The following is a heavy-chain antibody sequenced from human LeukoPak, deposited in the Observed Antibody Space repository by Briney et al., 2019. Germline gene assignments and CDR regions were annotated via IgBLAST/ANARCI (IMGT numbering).Heavy chain of an antibody. CDR3: ARDPGSGWYYFDY. Sequence: ASVKVSCKASGYTLTGYYMHWVRQAPGQGLGWMGWINPNSGGTNYAQKFQGRVTMTRDTSISTAYMELSRLRSDDTAVYYCARDPGSGWYYFDYWGQGTLVTVSS. V-gene: IGHV1-2*02. D-gene: IGHD6-19*01. CDR1: GYTLTGYY. J-gene: IGHJ4*02. CDR2: INPNSGGT.